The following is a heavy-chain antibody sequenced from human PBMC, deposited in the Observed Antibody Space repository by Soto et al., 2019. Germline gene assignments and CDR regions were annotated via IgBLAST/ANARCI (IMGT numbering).Heavy chain of an antibody. CDR1: GFTVSTYI. CDR3: ARDRQPDRIWTFDY. CDR2: IFSGGVTT. J-gene: IGHJ4*02. Sequence: PGGSLRLSCSASGFTVSTYIMGWVRLAPGKGLEWVSTIFSGGVTTKYADSVTGRFSISRDNSKNILYLQMNSLGVDDTAVYYCARDRQPDRIWTFDYWGRGILVTVYS. V-gene: IGHV3-23*01. D-gene: IGHD1-1*01.